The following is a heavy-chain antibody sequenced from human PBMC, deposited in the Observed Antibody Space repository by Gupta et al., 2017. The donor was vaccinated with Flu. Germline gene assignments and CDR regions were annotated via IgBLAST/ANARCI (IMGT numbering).Heavy chain of an antibody. D-gene: IGHD7-27*01. V-gene: IGHV3-7*01. Sequence: WVSQAPGKVLELVANIATDDSLNNYAASVKGRFTISRNNADDSLYPQIHSLRADDTALYYCARNRGWQQFDYWGQGALVTVSS. CDR3: ARNRGWQQFDY. J-gene: IGHJ4*02. CDR2: IATDDSLN.